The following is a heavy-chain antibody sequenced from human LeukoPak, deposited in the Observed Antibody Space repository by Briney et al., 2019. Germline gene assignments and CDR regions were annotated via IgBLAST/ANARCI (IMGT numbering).Heavy chain of an antibody. CDR3: ATREEGDYFDY. V-gene: IGHV4-59*08. Sequence: GSLRLSCAASGFTFSDYYWSWIRQPPGRGLEWIGYIYYSGSTNYNPSLKSRVTISVDTSKNQFSLKLSSVTAADTAVYYCATREEGDYFDYWRQGTLVTVSS. CDR2: IYYSGST. CDR1: GFTFSDYY. D-gene: IGHD3-16*01. J-gene: IGHJ4*02.